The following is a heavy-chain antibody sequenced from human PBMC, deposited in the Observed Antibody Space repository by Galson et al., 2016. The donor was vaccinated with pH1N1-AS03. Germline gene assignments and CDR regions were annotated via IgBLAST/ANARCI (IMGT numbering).Heavy chain of an antibody. V-gene: IGHV3-11*04. J-gene: IGHJ4*02. CDR1: GFSLTDYY. Sequence: SLRLSCAASGFSLTDYYINWIRQAPGKGLEWVSFISTSSSSIYYADSVKGRFTISRDNAQNLLYLQMNSLRVEDTAVYYCAREYGVRNNLDFWGQGTLVTVSS. CDR3: AREYGVRNNLDF. CDR2: ISTSSSSI. D-gene: IGHD1/OR15-1a*01.